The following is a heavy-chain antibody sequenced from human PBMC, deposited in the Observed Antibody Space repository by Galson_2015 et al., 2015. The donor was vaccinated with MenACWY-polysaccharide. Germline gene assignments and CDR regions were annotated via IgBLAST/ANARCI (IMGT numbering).Heavy chain of an antibody. CDR1: GYIFTNYW. V-gene: IGHV5-51*03. J-gene: IGHJ4*02. CDR2: IFPGASQT. Sequence: QSGAEVKKPGESLKISCMGSGYIFTNYWVGWVRQMPGKGLEWMGIIFPGASQTRYSPSFQGQVTISVDKSINTAYLQWSSLKAPDSAMYDCAGLRMGTSGDWYGGFFDYWGQGTLVTGSS. D-gene: IGHD4-23*01. CDR3: AGLRMGTSGDWYGGFFDY.